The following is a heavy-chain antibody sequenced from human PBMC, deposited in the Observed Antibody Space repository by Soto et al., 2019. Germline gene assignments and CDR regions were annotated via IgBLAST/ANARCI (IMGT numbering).Heavy chain of an antibody. Sequence: QLQLQESGPGLVKPSETLSLTCTVSGGSISSSSYYWGWIRQPPGKGLEWIGSIYYSGSPYFNPSLKRRVTISVATSKNPFSLKLSSVTAADTAVYYCATQEVGGSYVYTFDPWGQGTLVTVSS. CDR3: ATQEVGGSYVYTFDP. CDR1: GGSISSSSYY. CDR2: IYYSGSP. V-gene: IGHV4-39*02. J-gene: IGHJ5*02. D-gene: IGHD1-26*01.